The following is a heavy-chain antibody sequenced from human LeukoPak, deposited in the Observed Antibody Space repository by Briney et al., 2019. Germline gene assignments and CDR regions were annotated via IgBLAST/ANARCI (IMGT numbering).Heavy chain of an antibody. D-gene: IGHD3-16*02. Sequence: GGSLRLPCAASGFTFSSYAMSWVRQAPGKGLEWVSGISGSSGTTYYADSVKGRFTISGDKSRNTLYLQMNSLRAEDTAVYYCAKSGHDYLWGSYRYLDYWGQGTLVTVSS. CDR3: AKSGHDYLWGSYRYLDY. V-gene: IGHV3-23*01. CDR1: GFTFSSYA. CDR2: ISGSSGTT. J-gene: IGHJ4*02.